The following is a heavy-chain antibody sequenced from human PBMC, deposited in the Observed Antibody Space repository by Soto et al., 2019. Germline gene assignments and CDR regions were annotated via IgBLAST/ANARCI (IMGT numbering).Heavy chain of an antibody. CDR3: ANAGDYDLLTFDH. J-gene: IGHJ4*02. Sequence: SGPYAGEPAQTLTLTCAFSGFSLTTYDMGVAWIRQPPGKALEWLALIYWDDDKRYSPSLKDRLAISKDTSRNQVVLTITNMDPGDTATYFCANAGDYDLLTFDHWGPGTLVTVSS. V-gene: IGHV2-5*02. D-gene: IGHD4-17*01. CDR1: GFSLTTYDMG. CDR2: IYWDDDK.